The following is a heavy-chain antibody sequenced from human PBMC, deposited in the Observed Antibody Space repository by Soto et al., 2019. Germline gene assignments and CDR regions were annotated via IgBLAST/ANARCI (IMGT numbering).Heavy chain of an antibody. D-gene: IGHD3-10*01. V-gene: IGHV3-9*01. Sequence: EVQLVESGGGLVQPGRSLRLSCAASGFTFDDYAMHWVRQAPGKGLEWVSGISWNSGSIGYADSVKGRFTISRDNAKNSLYLPMNSLRAEDTALYYCAKDAITMVRGVISYCGMDVWGQGTTVTVSS. CDR2: ISWNSGSI. CDR3: AKDAITMVRGVISYCGMDV. CDR1: GFTFDDYA. J-gene: IGHJ6*02.